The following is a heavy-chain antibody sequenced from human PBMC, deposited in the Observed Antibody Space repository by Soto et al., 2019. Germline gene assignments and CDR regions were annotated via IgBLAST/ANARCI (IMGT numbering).Heavy chain of an antibody. J-gene: IGHJ4*02. D-gene: IGHD3-10*01. V-gene: IGHV3-64*01. CDR1: GFTFSSYA. CDR3: ARSGDSYYFDY. CDR2: ISSNGGST. Sequence: EVQLVESGGGLVQPGGSLRLSCAASGFTFSSYAMHWVRQAPGKGLEYVSAISSNGGSTYYANSVKGRFTISRDNSKNTLYIQMGSLRAEDMAVDYCARSGDSYYFDYWGQGTLVTVSS.